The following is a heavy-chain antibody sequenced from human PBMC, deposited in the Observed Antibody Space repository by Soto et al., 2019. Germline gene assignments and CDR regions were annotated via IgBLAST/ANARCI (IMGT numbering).Heavy chain of an antibody. CDR3: ARGTMVRGVIAHFDY. CDR1: GGSISSGGYS. D-gene: IGHD3-10*01. V-gene: IGHV4-30-2*01. Sequence: QLQLQESGSGLVKPSQTLSLTCAVSGGSISSGGYSWSWIRQPPGKGLEWIGYIYHSGSTYYNPSRKSRLTLSVDRSKNQFTLKLSSVTAADTAVYYCARGTMVRGVIAHFDYWGQGTLVTVSS. J-gene: IGHJ4*02. CDR2: IYHSGST.